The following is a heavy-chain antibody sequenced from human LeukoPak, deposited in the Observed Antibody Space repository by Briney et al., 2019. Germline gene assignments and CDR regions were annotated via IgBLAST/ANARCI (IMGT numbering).Heavy chain of an antibody. Sequence: GGSLRLSCAASGFTFSGYGMHWVRQAPGKGLEWVAFLRYDGSNTYYADSVKGRFTISRDNSKNTLYLQMNSLRAEDTAVYYCAKDSGVGMATTFSILDIWGQGTMVTVSS. CDR3: AKDSGVGMATTFSILDI. CDR1: GFTFSGYG. V-gene: IGHV3-30*02. J-gene: IGHJ3*02. D-gene: IGHD5-24*01. CDR2: LRYDGSNT.